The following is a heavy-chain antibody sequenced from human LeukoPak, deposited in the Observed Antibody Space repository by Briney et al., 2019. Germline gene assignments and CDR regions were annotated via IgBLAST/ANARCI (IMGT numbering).Heavy chain of an antibody. V-gene: IGHV4-39*02. J-gene: IGHJ4*02. D-gene: IGHD6-19*01. CDR1: GGSISSSNYY. CDR3: AREDQQWLLTLFDY. CDR2: MYYSGST. Sequence: SETLSLTCTVSGGSISSSNYYWAWIRQPPGKGLEWIGTMYYSGSTYYNPSLKSRVTISVDTSNNQFSLKLSSVTAADTAVYYCAREDQQWLLTLFDYWGQGTLVTVSS.